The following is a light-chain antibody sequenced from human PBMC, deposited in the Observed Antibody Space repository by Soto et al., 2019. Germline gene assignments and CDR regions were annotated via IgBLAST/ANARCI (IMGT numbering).Light chain of an antibody. CDR2: AAS. J-gene: IGKJ1*01. V-gene: IGKV1-27*01. CDR1: QGISNY. CDR3: QKYYSAPLT. Sequence: DIQMTQSPSSLSASVGDRGTITCRASQGISNYLAWYQQKQGKIPKLLIYAASTLLSGVPSRFSGSGSGTDLTLPISILQPEDVANYYCQKYYSAPLTFGQGTKVEIK.